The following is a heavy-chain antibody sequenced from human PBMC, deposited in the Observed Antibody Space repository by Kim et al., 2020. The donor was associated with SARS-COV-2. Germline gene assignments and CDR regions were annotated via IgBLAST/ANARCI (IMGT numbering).Heavy chain of an antibody. Sequence: SETLSLTCTVSGGSISSKTYYWGWIRQPPGMGLEWIGTIYYSGNTFYNPSLMNRATISVHTSTNQFSLKLSSVTATDTAVYYCARLHYDSGNFFNRPFDYWGQGTLVTVSS. CDR2: IYYSGNT. J-gene: IGHJ4*02. CDR1: GGSISSKTYY. V-gene: IGHV4-39*01. D-gene: IGHD3-10*01. CDR3: ARLHYDSGNFFNRPFDY.